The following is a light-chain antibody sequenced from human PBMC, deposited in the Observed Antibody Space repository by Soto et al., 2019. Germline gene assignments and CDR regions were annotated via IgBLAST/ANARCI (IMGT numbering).Light chain of an antibody. CDR1: SSDIGGYNY. CDR3: SSYTNSDTWV. J-gene: IGLJ3*02. CDR2: EVS. V-gene: IGLV2-14*01. Sequence: QSALTQPASVSGSPGQSITISCTGSSSDIGGYNYVSWYQQYPGKAPKLMIYEVSNRPSGISNRFSASKSGNTASLTISGRRAEDETDYYCSSYTNSDTWVFGGGTKLTVL.